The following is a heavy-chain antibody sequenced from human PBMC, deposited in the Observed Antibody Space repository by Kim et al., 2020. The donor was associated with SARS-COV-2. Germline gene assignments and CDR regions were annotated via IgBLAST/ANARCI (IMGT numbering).Heavy chain of an antibody. CDR2: MNPNSGNT. V-gene: IGHV1-8*01. Sequence: ASVKVSCKASGYTFTSYDINWVRQATGQGLEWMGWMNPNSGNTGYAQKFQGRVTMTRNTSISTAYMELSSLRSEDTAVYYCARARPCTGGVCYVSGGYYYYGMDVWGQGTTVTVSS. D-gene: IGHD2-8*02. J-gene: IGHJ6*02. CDR1: GYTFTSYD. CDR3: ARARPCTGGVCYVSGGYYYYGMDV.